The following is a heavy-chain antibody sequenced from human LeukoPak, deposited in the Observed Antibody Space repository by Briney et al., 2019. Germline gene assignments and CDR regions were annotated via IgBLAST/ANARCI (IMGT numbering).Heavy chain of an antibody. CDR2: IRSESYGGTT. Sequence: GGFLRLSCTASGFMFGGYAVSWVRQAPGKGLEWVGFIRSESYGGTTEYAASVKGRFTISRDDSKSIAYLQMNSLKTEDTAVYYCSRAVAHLDYWGQGTLVTVSS. CDR1: GFMFGGYA. V-gene: IGHV3-49*04. D-gene: IGHD4-23*01. CDR3: SRAVAHLDY. J-gene: IGHJ4*02.